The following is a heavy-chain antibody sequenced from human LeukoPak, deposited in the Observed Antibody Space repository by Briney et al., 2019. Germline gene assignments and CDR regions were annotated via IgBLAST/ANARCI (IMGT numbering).Heavy chain of an antibody. J-gene: IGHJ4*02. Sequence: PGGSLRLSCAASGFTFSSYAMHWVRQAPGKGLEWVAIISYDGSNKYYADSVKGRFTISRDNSKNTLYVQMKSLRAEDTAVYYCAREIVVVDIWGQGTLVTASS. D-gene: IGHD1-26*01. CDR1: GFTFSSYA. CDR3: AREIVVVDI. V-gene: IGHV3-30-3*01. CDR2: ISYDGSNK.